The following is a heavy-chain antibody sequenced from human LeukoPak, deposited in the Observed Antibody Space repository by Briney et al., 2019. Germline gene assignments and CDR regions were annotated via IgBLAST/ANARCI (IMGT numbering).Heavy chain of an antibody. D-gene: IGHD5-18*01. V-gene: IGHV3-30-3*01. CDR2: ISYDGSNK. J-gene: IGHJ4*02. CDR3: ARSERGYSYGFSLLDY. CDR1: GFTFSSYA. Sequence: GGSLRLSCAASGFTFSSYAMHWVRQAPGKGLEWVAVISYDGSNKYYADSVKGRFTISRDNSKNMLYLQMNSLRAEDTAVYYCARSERGYSYGFSLLDYWGQGTLVTVSS.